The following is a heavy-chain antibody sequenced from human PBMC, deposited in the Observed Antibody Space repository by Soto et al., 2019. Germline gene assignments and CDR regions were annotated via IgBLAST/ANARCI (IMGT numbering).Heavy chain of an antibody. CDR1: GGSISRGGYY. V-gene: IGHV4-31*03. CDR2: IYYSGNT. J-gene: IGHJ4*02. Sequence: SETLSLTCSVSGGSISRGGYYWSWIRQHPGRGLEWIGYIYYSGNTYYNPSLKSRVTISVDTSKNQFSLKLSAVTAADTAVYYCARGRVGATTDYFDYLRQGTQVTVSS. CDR3: ARGRVGATTDYFDY. D-gene: IGHD1-26*01.